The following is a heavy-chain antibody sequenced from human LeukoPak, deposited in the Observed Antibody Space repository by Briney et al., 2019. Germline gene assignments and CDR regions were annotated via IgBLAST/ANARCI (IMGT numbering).Heavy chain of an antibody. CDR2: MDPNKGDT. J-gene: IGHJ5*02. CDR3: ARSTGWYSWFDP. D-gene: IGHD6-19*01. CDR1: GYTFTTYE. V-gene: IGHV1-8*01. Sequence: ASVKVSCKASGYTFTTYEINWVRQAIGQGLEWMGWMDPNKGDTGYVQKFQGRVTMTRNISINTAYLELSSLTSDDTAVYYCARSTGWYSWFDPWGQGTLVTVSS.